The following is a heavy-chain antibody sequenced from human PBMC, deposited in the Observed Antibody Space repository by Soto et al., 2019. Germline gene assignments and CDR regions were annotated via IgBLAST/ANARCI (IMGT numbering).Heavy chain of an antibody. CDR2: RYYSEST. Sequence: TLSVTCTVPGGSITTGGYYWSWIRQLPGKGLEWVGHRYYSESTYYNPSLKSRVSISLDTSKNQFSLKLSFVTAADTAMYYCARTKCSGGSCYSWSLDYWGQGTPVTVSS. CDR1: GGSITTGGYY. D-gene: IGHD2-15*01. V-gene: IGHV4-31*03. J-gene: IGHJ4*02. CDR3: ARTKCSGGSCYSWSLDY.